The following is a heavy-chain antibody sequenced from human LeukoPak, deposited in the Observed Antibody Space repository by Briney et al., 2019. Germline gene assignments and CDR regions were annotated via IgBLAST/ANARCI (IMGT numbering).Heavy chain of an antibody. CDR1: GFRFEDYA. V-gene: IGHV3-48*03. CDR3: TSKNWNFDAQSNY. D-gene: IGHD1-7*01. Sequence: GRSLRLSCVASGFRFEDYAMNWVRQAPGKGLEWVSYISTSGGTIYYADSVKGRFTISRDNAKNSVSLQMNSLRDEDTAVYYCTSKNWNFDAQSNYWGQGTLVTVSS. J-gene: IGHJ4*02. CDR2: ISTSGGTI.